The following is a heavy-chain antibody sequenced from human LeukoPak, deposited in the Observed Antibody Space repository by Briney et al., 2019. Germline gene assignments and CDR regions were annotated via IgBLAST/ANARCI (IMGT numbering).Heavy chain of an antibody. CDR2: PSGSGDRT. V-gene: IGHV3-23*01. D-gene: IGHD1-26*01. Sequence: GGSLRLSCAASGFTFSTFAMIWVRQPPGKGLEWLSAPSGSGDRTYYADSVKGRFTISRDNSKNTLYLQMNSLRAEDTAVYSCAKDRVGALLYFDSWGQGILVTVSS. CDR1: GFTFSTFA. J-gene: IGHJ4*02. CDR3: AKDRVGALLYFDS.